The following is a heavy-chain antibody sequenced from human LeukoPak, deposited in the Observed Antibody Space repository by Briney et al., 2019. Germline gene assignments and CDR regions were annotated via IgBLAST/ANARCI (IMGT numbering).Heavy chain of an antibody. D-gene: IGHD5-12*01. V-gene: IGHV3-48*03. J-gene: IGHJ6*04. CDR3: ARWGQNRIVATILRYYYYGMDV. CDR1: GFTFSSYE. Sequence: GGSLRLSCAASGFTFSSYEMNWVRQAPGKGLEWVSYISSSGSTIYYADSVKGRFTISRDNAKNSLYLQMNSLRAEDTAVYYCARWGQNRIVATILRYYYYGMDVWGKGTTVTVSS. CDR2: ISSSGSTI.